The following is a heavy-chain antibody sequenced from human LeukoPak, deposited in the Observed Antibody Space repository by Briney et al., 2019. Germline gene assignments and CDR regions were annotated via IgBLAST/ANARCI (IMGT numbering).Heavy chain of an antibody. Sequence: SQTLSLTCAASGPSISSSNWWSWVRQPPGKGLEWIGEIYHSGSTNYHPSLKSRVTISIDKSKNQFSLKLSSVTAADTAVYYCGGGDYFYFDFWGQGTLVTVSS. D-gene: IGHD4-17*01. CDR3: GGGDYFYFDF. CDR1: GPSISSSNW. CDR2: IYHSGST. V-gene: IGHV4-4*02. J-gene: IGHJ4*02.